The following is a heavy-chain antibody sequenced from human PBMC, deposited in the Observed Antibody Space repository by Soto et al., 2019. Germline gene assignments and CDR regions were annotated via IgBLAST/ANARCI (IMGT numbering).Heavy chain of an antibody. CDR3: ARVDDY. CDR2: SNHRGSV. Sequence: PSETLSLTCAVYGASFSGHSWGWIRQPPGKGLEWLGESNHRGSVKYNASLKSRVTITVDRSKNQFSLKLSSVTAADTAVYYCARVDDYWGHGTLVTVSS. V-gene: IGHV4-34*01. J-gene: IGHJ4*01. D-gene: IGHD3-9*01. CDR1: GASFSGHS.